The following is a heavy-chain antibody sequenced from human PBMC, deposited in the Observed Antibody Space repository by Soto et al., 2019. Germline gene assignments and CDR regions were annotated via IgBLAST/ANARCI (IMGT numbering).Heavy chain of an antibody. V-gene: IGHV3-23*01. CDR1: GFTFSSYA. J-gene: IGHJ4*02. D-gene: IGHD1-26*01. Sequence: PGGSLRVSCAASGFTFSSYAMSWVRQAPGKGLEWVSAISGSGGSTYYADSVKGRFTISRDNSKNTLYLQMNSLRAEDTAVYYCARAPSGNYYFDSWGQGTLVTVSS. CDR3: ARAPSGNYYFDS. CDR2: ISGSGGST.